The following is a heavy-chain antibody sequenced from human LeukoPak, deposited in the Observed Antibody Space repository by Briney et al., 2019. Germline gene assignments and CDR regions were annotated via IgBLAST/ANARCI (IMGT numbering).Heavy chain of an antibody. V-gene: IGHV3-33*01. Sequence: GGSLRLSCAASGFTFSSYGMHWVRQAPGKGLEGVAVIWYDGSNKYYADSVKGRFTISRDNSKNTLYLQMNSLRAEDTAVYYCARDSRTGIVVVPAAALFAPPPPRRLGGMDVWGKGTTVTVSS. CDR1: GFTFSSYG. D-gene: IGHD2-2*01. CDR3: ARDSRTGIVVVPAAALFAPPPPRRLGGMDV. J-gene: IGHJ6*04. CDR2: IWYDGSNK.